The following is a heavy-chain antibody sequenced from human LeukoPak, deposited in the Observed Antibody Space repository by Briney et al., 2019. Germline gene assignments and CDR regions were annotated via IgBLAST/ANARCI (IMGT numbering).Heavy chain of an antibody. J-gene: IGHJ6*03. V-gene: IGHV5-51*01. CDR2: IYPGDSDT. Sequence: GESLKISCKGSGYSFTSYWIGWVRQMPGKGLEWMGIIYPGDSDTRYSPSFQGQVTISADKSISTAYLQWSSLKASDTAMYYCATQACSGGSCYSPEGYYYMDVWGKGTTVTVSS. CDR1: GYSFTSYW. CDR3: ATQACSGGSCYSPEGYYYMDV. D-gene: IGHD2-15*01.